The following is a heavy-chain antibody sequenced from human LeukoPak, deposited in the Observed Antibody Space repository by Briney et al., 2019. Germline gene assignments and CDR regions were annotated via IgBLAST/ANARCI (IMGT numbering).Heavy chain of an antibody. Sequence: SETLSLTCTVSGGSISSSSYYWGWIRQPPGKGLEWIGSIYYSGSTYYNPSLKSRVTISVDTSKNQFSLKLSSVTAADTAVYYCARPILDIVATIGGVGGRAFDIWGQGIMVTVSS. CDR1: GGSISSSSYY. CDR3: ARPILDIVATIGGVGGRAFDI. J-gene: IGHJ3*02. D-gene: IGHD5-12*01. CDR2: IYYSGST. V-gene: IGHV4-39*01.